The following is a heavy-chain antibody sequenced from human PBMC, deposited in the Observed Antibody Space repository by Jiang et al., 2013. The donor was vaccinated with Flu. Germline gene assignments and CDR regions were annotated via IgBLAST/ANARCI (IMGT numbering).Heavy chain of an antibody. J-gene: IGHJ5*02. V-gene: IGHV4-34*01. D-gene: IGHD3-22*01. CDR1: GGSFSGYY. Sequence: CAVYGGSFSGYYWSWIRQPPGKGLEWIGEINHSGSTNYNPSLKSRVTISVDTSKNQFSLKLSSVTAADTAVYYCARRTYYYDSSGLPFDPWGQGTLVTVSS. CDR2: INHSGST. CDR3: ARRTYYYDSSGLPFDP.